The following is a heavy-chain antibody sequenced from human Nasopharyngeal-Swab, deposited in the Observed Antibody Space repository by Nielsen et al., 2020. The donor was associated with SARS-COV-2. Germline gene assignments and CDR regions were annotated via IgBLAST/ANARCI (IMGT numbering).Heavy chain of an antibody. CDR1: GFTFGDYA. D-gene: IGHD1-26*01. CDR3: ARSVGSFYGQGAFDI. V-gene: IGHV3-49*01. CDR2: IRSKTYGRAP. J-gene: IGHJ3*02. Sequence: GESLKISCTTSGFTFGDYAMSWFRQAPGKGLEWVGFIRSKTYGRAPEYAASVKGRFTISRDGAESIAYLQMNSLGTEDTGVYYCARSVGSFYGQGAFDIWGQGTMVTVSS.